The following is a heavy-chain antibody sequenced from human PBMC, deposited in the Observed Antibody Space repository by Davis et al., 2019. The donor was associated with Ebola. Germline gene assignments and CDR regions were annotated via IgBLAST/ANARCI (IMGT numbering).Heavy chain of an antibody. CDR1: HC. Sequence: HCLPGLRQPTGRERECVGSILYIDTAYYSPSLKSRVTMSVDTSKNQFSVRLRSLTAADTAVYYCAREETRGSIEVWFDPWGQGTTVTVSS. CDR2: ILYIDTA. V-gene: IGHV4-39*02. D-gene: IGHD2-21*01. CDR3: AREETRGSIEVWFDP. J-gene: IGHJ5*02.